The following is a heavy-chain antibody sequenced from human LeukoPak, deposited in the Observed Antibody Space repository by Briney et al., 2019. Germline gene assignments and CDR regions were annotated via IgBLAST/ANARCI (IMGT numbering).Heavy chain of an antibody. CDR3: ARCRVRGVKSRGWFDP. Sequence: SETLSLTCAVYGGSFSGYYWSWIRQPPGKGLEWIGEINHSGSTNYNPSLKSRVTISVDTSKNQFSLKLSSVTAADTAVYYCARCRVRGVKSRGWFDPWSQGTLVTVSS. V-gene: IGHV4-34*01. D-gene: IGHD3-10*01. J-gene: IGHJ5*02. CDR2: INHSGST. CDR1: GGSFSGYY.